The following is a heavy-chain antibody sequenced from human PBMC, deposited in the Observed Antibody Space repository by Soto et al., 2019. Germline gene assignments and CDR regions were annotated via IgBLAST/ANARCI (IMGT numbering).Heavy chain of an antibody. CDR3: ASQTSGYYDYGMDV. V-gene: IGHV3-21*01. Sequence: EVQLVESGGGLVKPGGSLRLSCAASGFTSSSYSMDWVRQAPGKGLEWVSSISSSSTYIHYADSVKGRFTISRDNARNSLYLQMNSLSAEDTAVYYCASQTSGYYDYGMDVWGQVTTFTVSS. CDR2: ISSSSTYI. CDR1: GFTSSSYS. J-gene: IGHJ6*02.